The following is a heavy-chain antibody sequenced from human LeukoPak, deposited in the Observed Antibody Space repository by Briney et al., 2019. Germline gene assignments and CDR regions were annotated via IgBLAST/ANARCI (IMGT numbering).Heavy chain of an antibody. V-gene: IGHV4-30-4*08. D-gene: IGHD2-8*01. CDR3: ARQNGFN. Sequence: PSETLSLTCTVSGGSISGSSYYWGWIRQPPGKGLEWIGYIYYSGSTYYNPSLKSRVTISVDTSKNQFSLKLSSVTAADTAVYYCARQNGFNWGQGTLVTVSS. CDR2: IYYSGST. CDR1: GGSISGSSYY. J-gene: IGHJ4*02.